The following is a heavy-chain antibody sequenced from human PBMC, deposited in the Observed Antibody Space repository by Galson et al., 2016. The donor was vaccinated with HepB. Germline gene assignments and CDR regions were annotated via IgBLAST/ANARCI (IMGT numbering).Heavy chain of an antibody. D-gene: IGHD4-11*01. CDR1: GFSFGDDG. V-gene: IGHV3-49*03. CDR3: TRALVTTGDWMYYGMDV. J-gene: IGHJ6*02. Sequence: SLRLSCAASGFSFGDDGVSWFRQAPGKGLEWVAFIRSKTYGGTREYAASVKGRFTISRDDSKTIAYLQMNSLNTEDKAVYFCTRALVTTGDWMYYGMDVWGQGTTVTVSS. CDR2: IRSKTYGGTR.